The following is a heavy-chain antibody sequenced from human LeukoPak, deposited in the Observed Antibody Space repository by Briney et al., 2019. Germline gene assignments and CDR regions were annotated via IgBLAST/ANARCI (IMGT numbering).Heavy chain of an antibody. CDR1: GYSFTNSW. D-gene: IGHD5-12*01. Sequence: GESLKISCEGFGYSFTNSWIAWVRQMPGRGLEWMGIVYPGNSDTRYSPSFQGQVAMSADKSIGTAYLQWSSLKASDTAMYYCARVATSPGDALDIWGQGTMVTVSS. J-gene: IGHJ3*02. CDR2: VYPGNSDT. CDR3: ARVATSPGDALDI. V-gene: IGHV5-51*01.